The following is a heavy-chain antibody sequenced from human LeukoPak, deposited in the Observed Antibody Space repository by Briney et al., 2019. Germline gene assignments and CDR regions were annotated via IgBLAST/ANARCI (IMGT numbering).Heavy chain of an antibody. CDR3: ARVGYSGYDYDY. CDR2: IYSGGDT. CDR1: GFTVSNNY. J-gene: IGHJ4*02. V-gene: IGHV3-53*01. Sequence: PGGSLRLSCAASGFTVSNNYMSWVRQTPGKGLEWVAVIYSGGDTYYADSVEGRCTISRDNSKDALYLQMNSLRAEDTAVYYCARVGYSGYDYDYWGQGTLVTVSS. D-gene: IGHD5-12*01.